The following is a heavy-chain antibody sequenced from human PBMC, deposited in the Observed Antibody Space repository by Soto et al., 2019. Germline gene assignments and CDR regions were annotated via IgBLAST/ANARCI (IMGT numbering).Heavy chain of an antibody. V-gene: IGHV1-18*01. J-gene: IGHJ4*02. CDR2: ISAYNGNT. CDR3: ATQAIFGVAGGY. Sequence: GASVKVSCKASGYTFTSYGISWVRQAPGQGLEWMGWISAYNGNTIYAQKFQGRVTMTEDTSTDTAYMELSSLRSEDTAVYYCATQAIFGVAGGYWGQGTLVTVSS. CDR1: GYTFTSYG. D-gene: IGHD3-3*01.